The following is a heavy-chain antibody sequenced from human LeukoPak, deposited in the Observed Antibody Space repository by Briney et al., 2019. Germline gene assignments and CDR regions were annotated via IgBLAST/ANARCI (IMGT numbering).Heavy chain of an antibody. D-gene: IGHD3-3*01. V-gene: IGHV4-38-2*01. CDR3: ARHNPSYDFWSGLQGAFDI. CDR2: LYHSDSA. Sequence: SETLSLTCAVSGYSISNNYYWVWIRQPPGRGLEWIGSLYHSDSAYYNTSLRSRVSMSVDTSKNQFSLTLSFVTAADTAVYYCARHNPSYDFWSGLQGAFDIWGQGTMVTVSS. J-gene: IGHJ3*02. CDR1: GYSISNNYY.